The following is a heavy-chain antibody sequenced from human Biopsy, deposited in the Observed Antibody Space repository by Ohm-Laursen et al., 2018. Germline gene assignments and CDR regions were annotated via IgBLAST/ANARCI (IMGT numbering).Heavy chain of an antibody. Sequence: SETLSLTCPVYGESFNGYYWSWIRQTPGKGLEWIAYIYHSGITFSNPSLGSRITISVNTSANRFSLSLTSVTAADTAVYYCARVEGEQLINSGMNVWGQGTTVTVSS. CDR1: GESFNGYY. D-gene: IGHD1-1*01. J-gene: IGHJ6*02. V-gene: IGHV4-34*09. CDR3: ARVEGEQLINSGMNV. CDR2: IYHSGIT.